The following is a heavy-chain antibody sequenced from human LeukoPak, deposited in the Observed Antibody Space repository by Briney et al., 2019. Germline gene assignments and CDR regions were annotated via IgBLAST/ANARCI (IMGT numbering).Heavy chain of an antibody. CDR2: MNPNSGNT. CDR1: GYTFTSYD. D-gene: IGHD2-2*03. V-gene: IGHV1-8*01. J-gene: IGHJ4*02. Sequence: ASVKVSCKASGYTFTSYDINWVRQATGQGLEWMGWMNPNSGNTGYAQKFQGRVTITADESTSTAYMELSSLRSEDTAVYYCARMDDYGDYWGQGTLVTVSS. CDR3: ARMDDYGDY.